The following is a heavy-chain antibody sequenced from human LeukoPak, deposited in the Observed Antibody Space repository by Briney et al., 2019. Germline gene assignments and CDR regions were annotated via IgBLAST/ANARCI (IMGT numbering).Heavy chain of an antibody. CDR3: ARTKYYYDSSGGDYFDY. CDR2: IFYTGST. J-gene: IGHJ4*02. V-gene: IGHV4-59*12. Sequence: SETLSLTCTVSGGSISSYYWSWIRQPPGKGLEWLGYIFYTGSTNYNPSLKSRVTMSVDTSKNLSSLKLSSVTAADTAVYYCARTKYYYDSSGGDYFDYWGQGTLVTVSS. CDR1: GGSISSYY. D-gene: IGHD3-22*01.